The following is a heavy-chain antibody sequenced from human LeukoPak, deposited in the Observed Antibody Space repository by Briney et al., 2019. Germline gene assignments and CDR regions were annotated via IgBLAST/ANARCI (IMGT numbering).Heavy chain of an antibody. J-gene: IGHJ4*02. CDR1: GFTFSSFT. V-gene: IGHV3-21*01. CDR3: AKYAIAAAKYFFDY. CDR2: ISSSSSFL. Sequence: PGGSLRLPCAASGFTFSSFTMNWVRQAPGKGLEWVSSISSSSSFLYYADSVKGRFTISRDNAKNSLDLQMDSLRAEDTAVYYCAKYAIAAAKYFFDYWGQGTLVTVSS. D-gene: IGHD6-6*01.